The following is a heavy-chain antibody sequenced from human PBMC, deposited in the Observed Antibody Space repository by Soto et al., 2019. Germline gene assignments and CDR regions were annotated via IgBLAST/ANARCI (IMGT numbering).Heavy chain of an antibody. V-gene: IGHV3-21*01. Sequence: EVQLVESGGGLVKPGGSLRLSCAASGFTFSDYSMNWVRQAPGTGLEWVSSISTNTYYIYYADSVRGRFTISRDNAKNSLYLQMDSLRAEDTAVYYCASGVRDGYNRFDRWGQGTLVTVSS. CDR2: ISTNTYYI. CDR3: ASGVRDGYNRFDR. J-gene: IGHJ4*02. D-gene: IGHD5-12*01. CDR1: GFTFSDYS.